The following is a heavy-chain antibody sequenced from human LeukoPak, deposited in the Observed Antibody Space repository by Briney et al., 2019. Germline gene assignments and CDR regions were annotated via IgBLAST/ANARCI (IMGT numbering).Heavy chain of an antibody. V-gene: IGHV1-8*01. Sequence: ASVKVSCKASGYTFTSYDINWVRQATGQGLEWMGWMNPNSGNTGYAQKFQGRVTMTRNTSISTAYMELSSLRSEDTAVYYCARSPSKGYCSSTRCYPYYYYYMDVWGKGTTVTVSS. CDR2: MNPNSGNT. D-gene: IGHD2-2*01. CDR1: GYTFTSYD. CDR3: ARSPSKGYCSSTRCYPYYYYYMDV. J-gene: IGHJ6*03.